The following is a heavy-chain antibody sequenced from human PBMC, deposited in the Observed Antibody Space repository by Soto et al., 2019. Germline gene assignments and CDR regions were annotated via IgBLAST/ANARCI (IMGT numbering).Heavy chain of an antibody. J-gene: IGHJ6*02. Sequence: PGGSLRLSCAASGFTCSSYWMHWVRQAPGKGLVWVSRINSDGSSTSYADSVKGRFTISRDNAKNTLYLQMNSLRAEDTAVYYCARDLPITMVRGVIPRAYYYGMDVWSQGTTDPVSS. V-gene: IGHV3-74*01. D-gene: IGHD3-10*01. CDR2: INSDGSST. CDR1: GFTCSSYW. CDR3: ARDLPITMVRGVIPRAYYYGMDV.